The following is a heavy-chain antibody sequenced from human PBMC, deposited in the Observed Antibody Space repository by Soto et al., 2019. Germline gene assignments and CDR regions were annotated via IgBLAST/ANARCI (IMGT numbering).Heavy chain of an antibody. CDR2: ISGSGGST. J-gene: IGHJ4*02. D-gene: IGHD3-22*01. V-gene: IGHV3-23*01. CDR3: AKDSLKYYYDSSGYKYYFDY. Sequence: EVQLLESGGGLVQPGGSLRLSCAASGLTFSSYAMSWVRQAPGKGLEWVSAISGSGGSTYYADSVKGRFTISRDNSKNTLYLQMNSLRAEDTAVYYCAKDSLKYYYDSSGYKYYFDYWGQGTLVTVSS. CDR1: GLTFSSYA.